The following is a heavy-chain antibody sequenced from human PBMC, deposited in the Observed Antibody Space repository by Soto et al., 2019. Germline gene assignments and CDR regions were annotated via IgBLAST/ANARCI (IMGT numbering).Heavy chain of an antibody. V-gene: IGHV1-46*01. Sequence: ASVKVSCKASGYTFTSYYMHWVRQAPGQGLEWMGIINPSGGSTSYAQKFQGRVTMTRDTSTSTVYMELSSLRFEDTAVYYCARDRLDFDWLLNVGKRGWFDPWGQGTLVTVSS. CDR1: GYTFTSYY. CDR2: INPSGGST. D-gene: IGHD3-9*01. J-gene: IGHJ5*02. CDR3: ARDRLDFDWLLNVGKRGWFDP.